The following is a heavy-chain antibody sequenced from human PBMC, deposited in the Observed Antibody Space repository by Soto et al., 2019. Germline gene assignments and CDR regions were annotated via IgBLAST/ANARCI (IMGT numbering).Heavy chain of an antibody. CDR1: GGSISSYY. CDR2: IYYSGST. D-gene: IGHD3-10*01. Sequence: QVQLQESGPGLVKPSETLSLTCTVSGGSISSYYWSWIRQPPGKGLEWIGYIYYSGSTNYNPSLKSRVTLSVETSKNQFSLKLSSVTAAETAVYYCARESSTPFKPAYYYYGMDVWGQGTTVTVSS. V-gene: IGHV4-59*01. CDR3: ARESSTPFKPAYYYYGMDV. J-gene: IGHJ6*02.